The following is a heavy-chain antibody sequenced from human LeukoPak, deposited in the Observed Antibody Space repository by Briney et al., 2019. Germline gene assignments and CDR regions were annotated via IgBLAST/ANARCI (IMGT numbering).Heavy chain of an antibody. CDR3: ARGDGDTVLLFDY. J-gene: IGHJ4*02. Sequence: PSETLSLTCTVSGGSISSYYWSWIRRHPGKGLEWIGYIYYSGSTYYNPSLKSRVTISVDTSKNQFSLKLSSVTAADTAVYYCARGDGDTVLLFDYWGQGTLVTVSS. D-gene: IGHD4-17*01. CDR1: GGSISSYY. CDR2: IYYSGST. V-gene: IGHV4-59*06.